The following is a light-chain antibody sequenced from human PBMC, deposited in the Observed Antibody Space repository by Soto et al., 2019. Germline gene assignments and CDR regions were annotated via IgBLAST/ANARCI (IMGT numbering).Light chain of an antibody. CDR2: WAS. Sequence: EIVMSHSPVSLAVSLSERATVSCKSSQSCLYSCKNKNYLGWYQQKPGQPPKLLIYWASTRESGVPDRFSGSGSGTDFTLTISSLQAEDVAVYFCKQYYSNPLTFGGGTKVDIK. CDR1: QSCLYSCKNKNY. J-gene: IGKJ4*01. CDR3: KQYYSNPLT. V-gene: IGKV4-1*01.